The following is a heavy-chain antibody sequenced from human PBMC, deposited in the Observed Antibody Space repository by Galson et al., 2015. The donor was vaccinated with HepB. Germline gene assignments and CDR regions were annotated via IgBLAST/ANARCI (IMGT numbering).Heavy chain of an antibody. V-gene: IGHV3-23*01. CDR2: ISGSGGST. J-gene: IGHJ5*02. CDR3: AKTVLYCSGGSCYSGWFDP. Sequence: SLRLSCAASGFTFSSYAMSWVRQAPGKGLEWVSAISGSGGSTYYADSVKGRFTISRDNSKNTLYLQMNSLRAEDTAVYYCAKTVLYCSGGSCYSGWFDPWGQGTLVTVSS. CDR1: GFTFSSYA. D-gene: IGHD2-15*01.